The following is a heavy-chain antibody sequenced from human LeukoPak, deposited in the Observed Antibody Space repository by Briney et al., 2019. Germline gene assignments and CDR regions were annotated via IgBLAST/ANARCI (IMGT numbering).Heavy chain of an antibody. D-gene: IGHD2-8*01. CDR2: IWYDGSNK. CDR3: ARGVPLDNGGDAFDI. J-gene: IGHJ3*02. V-gene: IGHV3-33*01. CDR1: GFTFSSYG. Sequence: PGGSLRLSCAASGFTFSSYGMHWVRQAPGKGLEWVAVIWYDGSNKYYADSVKGRFTISRDNSKNTLYLQMNSLRAEDTAVYYCARGVPLDNGGDAFDIWGQGTMVTVSS.